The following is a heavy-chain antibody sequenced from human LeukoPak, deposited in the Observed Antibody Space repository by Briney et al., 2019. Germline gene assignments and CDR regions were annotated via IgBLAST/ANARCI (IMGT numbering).Heavy chain of an antibody. CDR3: AKAHDNCGGDCSPLDYNDY. V-gene: IGHV3-23*01. J-gene: IGHJ4*02. CDR1: GFTFSSYT. CDR2: MNGRGLTT. D-gene: IGHD2-21*02. Sequence: GGSLRLSCAASGFTFSSYTMTWVRQAPGKGLEWVSTMNGRGLTTYYADSVKGRFTISRDNSKNTLYLHMNSLRAEDTAVYYCAKAHDNCGGDCSPLDYNDYWGQGTLVTVSS.